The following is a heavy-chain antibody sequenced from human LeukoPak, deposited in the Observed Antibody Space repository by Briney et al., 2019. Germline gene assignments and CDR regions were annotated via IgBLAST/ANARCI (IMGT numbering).Heavy chain of an antibody. CDR1: GFTFSSYG. D-gene: IGHD3-22*01. J-gene: IGHJ4*02. V-gene: IGHV3-33*01. CDR3: ARDNYYDSSCYYLYYFDY. CDR2: IWYDGSNK. Sequence: GRSLTLSCAASGFTFSSYGMHWVRQAPGKGLEWVADIWYDGSNKYYADSVKCRFSISRDNYKNTMYLQMNSLRAEDTAVYYCARDNYYDSSCYYLYYFDYWGQGTLVSVSS.